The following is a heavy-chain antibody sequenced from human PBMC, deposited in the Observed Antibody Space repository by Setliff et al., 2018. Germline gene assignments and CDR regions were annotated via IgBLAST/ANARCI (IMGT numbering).Heavy chain of an antibody. Sequence: SETLSLTCAVSGHSISSGYYWGWIRQPPERGLEWIGNIYHGGRTYYNPLLKSRVTIAVDTSKNQFSLKVNSVTAADTAVYFCARGRNVAARLFDSRGQGTLVTVSS. CDR3: ARGRNVAARLFDS. D-gene: IGHD6-6*01. CDR1: GHSISSGYY. J-gene: IGHJ4*02. CDR2: IYHGGRT. V-gene: IGHV4-38-2*01.